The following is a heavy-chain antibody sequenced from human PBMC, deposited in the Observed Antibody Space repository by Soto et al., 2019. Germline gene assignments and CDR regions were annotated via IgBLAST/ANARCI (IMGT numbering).Heavy chain of an antibody. CDR1: GYTFTSYG. CDR2: ISAYNGNT. J-gene: IGHJ4*02. CDR3: SRLQNSTYDY. Sequence: QVQLVQSGAEVKKPGASVKVSCKASGYTFTSYGISWVRQAPGEGLEWMGWISAYNGNTNYAQKMQGRGTMTTVTSARTAYMELRILSTDDTVEYYWSRLQNSTYDYRGQGPLITVSS. D-gene: IGHD2-2*01. V-gene: IGHV1-18*01.